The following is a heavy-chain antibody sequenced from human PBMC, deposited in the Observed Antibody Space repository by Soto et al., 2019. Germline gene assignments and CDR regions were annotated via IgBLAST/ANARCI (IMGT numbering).Heavy chain of an antibody. CDR2: ISGSGGST. CDR1: GFTFSSYA. D-gene: IGHD3-10*01. V-gene: IGHV3-23*01. CDR3: AKDQAPMVRGVPGC. J-gene: IGHJ4*02. Sequence: GGSLRLSCAASGFTFSSYAMSWVRQAPGKGLEWVSAISGSGGSTYYADSVKGRFTISRDNSKNRLYLQMNGLRAEDTAVYYCAKDQAPMVRGVPGCWGQGTLVTVSS.